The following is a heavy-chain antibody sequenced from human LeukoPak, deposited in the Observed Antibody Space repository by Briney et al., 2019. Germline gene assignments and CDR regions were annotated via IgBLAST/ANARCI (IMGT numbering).Heavy chain of an antibody. CDR2: INPNSGGT. V-gene: IGHV1-2*06. CDR1: GYTFTGYY. CDR3: ARMYYYDSSGYLGY. Sequence: ASVKVSGKASGYTFTGYYMHWVRQAPGQGLEWMGRINPNSGGTNYAQKFQGRVTMTRDTSISTAYMELSRLRSDDTAVYYCARMYYYDSSGYLGYWGQGTLVTVSS. J-gene: IGHJ4*02. D-gene: IGHD3-22*01.